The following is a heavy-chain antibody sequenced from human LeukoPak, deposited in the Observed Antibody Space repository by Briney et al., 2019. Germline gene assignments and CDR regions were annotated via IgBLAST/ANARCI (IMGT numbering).Heavy chain of an antibody. CDR1: GYSISTSNY. J-gene: IGHJ3*02. CDR2: IYYSGGI. D-gene: IGHD2-21*02. Sequence: PSEALSLTCSVSGYSISTSNYWAWIRQPPGRGLEWIGHIYYSGGIYYNPSLKSRVTMSVDTSRNQFSLKLSSVTAVDTAVYYCARKTTAGPTKAAFDIWGQGTMVAVST. CDR3: ARKTTAGPTKAAFDI. V-gene: IGHV4-28*05.